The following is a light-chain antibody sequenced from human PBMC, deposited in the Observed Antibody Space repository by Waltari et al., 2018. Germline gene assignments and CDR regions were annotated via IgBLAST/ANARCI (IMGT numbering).Light chain of an antibody. CDR2: DVS. V-gene: IGLV2-11*01. CDR1: SSHDVGLHY. J-gene: IGLJ2*01. CDR3: CSYAGSYTLVV. Sequence: SALTQPRTASGSPGQSVPILCTGTSSHDVGLHYVALYQQHPGKAPKLMIYDVSKRPSGVPGRFSGSKSGNTASMTISGLQAEDEADYYCCSYAGSYTLVVFGGGTKLTVL.